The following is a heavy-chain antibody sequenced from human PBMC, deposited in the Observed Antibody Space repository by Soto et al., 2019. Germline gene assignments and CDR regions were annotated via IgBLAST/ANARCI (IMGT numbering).Heavy chain of an antibody. CDR2: IYYSGST. D-gene: IGHD3-9*01. V-gene: IGHV4-39*01. Sequence: QLQLQESGPGLVKPSETLSLTCTVSGGSISSSSYYWGWIRQPPGKGLEWIGSIYYSGSTYYNPSLKSRVTISVNTSTNQFSLKLSSVTAADTAVYYCARHGPGGYYDILTGYYNGYYYYYGMDVWGQGTTVTVSS. CDR1: GGSISSSSYY. CDR3: ARHGPGGYYDILTGYYNGYYYYYGMDV. J-gene: IGHJ6*02.